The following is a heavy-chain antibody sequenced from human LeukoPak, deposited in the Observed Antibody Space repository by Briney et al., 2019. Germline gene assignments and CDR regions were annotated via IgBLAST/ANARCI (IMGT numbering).Heavy chain of an antibody. D-gene: IGHD1-26*01. CDR3: ARGKWELLGGAFDI. Sequence: SETLSLTCAVYGGSFSGYYWSWIRQPPGKGLEWIGEINHSGSTNYNPSLKSRVTISVDTSKNQFSLKLCSVTAADTAVYYCARGKWELLGGAFDIWGQGTMVTVSS. CDR1: GGSFSGYY. V-gene: IGHV4-34*01. J-gene: IGHJ3*02. CDR2: INHSGST.